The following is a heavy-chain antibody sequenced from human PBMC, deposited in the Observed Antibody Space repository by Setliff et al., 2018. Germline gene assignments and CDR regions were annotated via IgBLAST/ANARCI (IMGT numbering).Heavy chain of an antibody. V-gene: IGHV1-8*02. CDR2: INPSSGET. Sequence: GASVKVSCKASGGTFSSYAISWVRQAPGQRLEWMGWINPSSGETIFAQKFQDRVTMTRNTSISTAYMDLSSLRFEDTAVYYCARAQSWSGGPYYFDNWGQGTLVTVS. CDR1: GGTFSSYA. CDR3: ARAQSWSGGPYYFDN. J-gene: IGHJ4*02. D-gene: IGHD3-3*01.